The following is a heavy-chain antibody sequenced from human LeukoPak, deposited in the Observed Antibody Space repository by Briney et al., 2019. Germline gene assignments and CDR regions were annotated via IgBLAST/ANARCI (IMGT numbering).Heavy chain of an antibody. Sequence: GGSLRLSCVVSGFTFSTYSMNWVRQAPGKGLEWVSSISSSSSYIYYADSVKGRFTISRDNAKNSLYLQMNSLRDEDTALYYCAKDATAVPGTVYMDVWGKGTTVTVSS. J-gene: IGHJ6*03. CDR1: GFTFSTYS. CDR3: AKDATAVPGTVYMDV. CDR2: ISSSSSYI. D-gene: IGHD6-19*01. V-gene: IGHV3-21*06.